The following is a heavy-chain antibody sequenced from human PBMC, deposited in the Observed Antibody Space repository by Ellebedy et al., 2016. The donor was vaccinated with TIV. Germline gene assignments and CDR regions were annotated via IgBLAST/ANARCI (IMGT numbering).Heavy chain of an antibody. Sequence: ASVKVSXKASGYSFTDYGISWVRQAPGQGLEWMGWISGYNGKTHYAQNFQGRVIMTTDTSTSTAYMELRSLRYDDTAVYYCARDWSSAWGQGTLVTVSS. CDR3: ARDWSSA. V-gene: IGHV1-18*04. CDR2: ISGYNGKT. J-gene: IGHJ5*02. D-gene: IGHD6-19*01. CDR1: GYSFTDYG.